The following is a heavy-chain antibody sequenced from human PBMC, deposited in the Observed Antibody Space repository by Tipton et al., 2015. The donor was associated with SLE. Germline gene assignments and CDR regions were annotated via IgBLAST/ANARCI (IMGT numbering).Heavy chain of an antibody. CDR2: IYYTGST. V-gene: IGHV4-38-2*02. D-gene: IGHD1-26*01. Sequence: TLSLTCAVSGYSITSGYYWGWIRQPPGKGLEWIGSIYYTGSTPYNPSLKSRVTISVDTSKNQFSLRLSSVSATDTAVYYCARDSWGGSYDFDCWGRGTLVTVSS. J-gene: IGHJ4*02. CDR3: ARDSWGGSYDFDC. CDR1: GYSITSGYY.